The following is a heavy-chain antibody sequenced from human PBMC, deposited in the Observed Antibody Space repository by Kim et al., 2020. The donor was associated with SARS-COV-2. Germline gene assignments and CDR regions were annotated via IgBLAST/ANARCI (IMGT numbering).Heavy chain of an antibody. CDR1: GGSFSGYY. Sequence: SETLSLTCAVYGGSFSGYYWSCIRQPPGKGLEWIGEINHSGSTNYNPSLKSRVTISVDTSKNQFSLKLSSVTAADTAVYYCARGLRRARGSYGGANQFSNWGQGTLVTVSS. CDR3: ARGLRRARGSYGGANQFSN. CDR2: INHSGST. V-gene: IGHV4-34*01. D-gene: IGHD3-16*01. J-gene: IGHJ4*02.